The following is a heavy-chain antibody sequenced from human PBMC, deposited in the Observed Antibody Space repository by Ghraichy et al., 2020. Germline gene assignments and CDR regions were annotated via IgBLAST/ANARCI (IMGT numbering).Heavy chain of an antibody. D-gene: IGHD4/OR15-4a*01. V-gene: IGHV3-30*03. J-gene: IGHJ6*02. CDR1: GFTFGSYC. CDR2: MSYDGNTR. CDR3: ARVKYGAQFAHIMDV. Sequence: GGSLRLSCAASGFTFGSYCMHWVRQAPGKGLEWVALMSYDGNTRYYVDSVKGRFTISRDNAKTTLYLQLNSLRADDTAVYRCARVKYGAQFAHIMDVWGQGTTVTV.